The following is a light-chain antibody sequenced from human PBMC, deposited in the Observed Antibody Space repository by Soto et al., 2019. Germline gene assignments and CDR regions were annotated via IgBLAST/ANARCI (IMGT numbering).Light chain of an antibody. V-gene: IGKV1-5*03. Sequence: DIQMTQSPSTLSASVGDRVTITCRASQNVNNCLAWYQQKPGKAPKLLIHKASNLESGVPSRFSGSGSGTVFSLTISSLQPDDFATYYCQPYNSYWTFGQGTKVEIK. CDR2: KAS. CDR1: QNVNNC. J-gene: IGKJ1*01. CDR3: QPYNSYWT.